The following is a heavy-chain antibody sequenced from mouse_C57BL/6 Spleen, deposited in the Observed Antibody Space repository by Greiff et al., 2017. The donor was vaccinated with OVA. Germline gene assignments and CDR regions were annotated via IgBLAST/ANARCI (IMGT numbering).Heavy chain of an antibody. Sequence: VQLQQSGPELVKPGASVKIPCKASGYTFTDYNMDWVKQSHGKSLEWIGDINPNNGGTIYNQKFKGKATLTVDKSSSTAYMELRSLTSEDTAVYYCARRDDYGNFYYFDYWGQGTTLTVSS. J-gene: IGHJ2*01. V-gene: IGHV1-18*01. CDR1: GYTFTDYN. CDR2: INPNNGGT. CDR3: ARRDDYGNFYYFDY. D-gene: IGHD2-4*01.